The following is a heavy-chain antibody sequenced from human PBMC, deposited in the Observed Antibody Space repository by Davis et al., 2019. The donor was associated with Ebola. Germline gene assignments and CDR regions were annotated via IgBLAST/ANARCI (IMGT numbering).Heavy chain of an antibody. J-gene: IGHJ6*02. CDR2: INPSGGST. CDR3: ARGYYDFWSCYLSDYYYGMDV. V-gene: IGHV1-46*01. D-gene: IGHD3-3*01. Sequence: ASVKVSCKASGYTFTSYYMHWVRQAPGQGLEWMGIINPSGGSTSYAQKFQGRVTMTRDTSRSTVYMGLSSLRSEDTAVYYCARGYYDFWSCYLSDYYYGMDVWGQGTTVTVSS. CDR1: GYTFTSYY.